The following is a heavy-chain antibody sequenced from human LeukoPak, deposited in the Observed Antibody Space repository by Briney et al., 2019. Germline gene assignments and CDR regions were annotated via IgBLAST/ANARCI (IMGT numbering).Heavy chain of an antibody. CDR2: INAGNGNT. CDR1: GYTFTSYD. J-gene: IGHJ6*02. Sequence: GASVKVSCKASGYTFTSYDINWMRQATGQGLEWMGWINAGNGNTKYSQKFQGRVTITRDTSAGTAYMELSSLRSEDTAVYYCARAGKQWLVYIGVWGQGTTVTVSS. CDR3: ARAGKQWLVYIGV. D-gene: IGHD6-19*01. V-gene: IGHV1-3*01.